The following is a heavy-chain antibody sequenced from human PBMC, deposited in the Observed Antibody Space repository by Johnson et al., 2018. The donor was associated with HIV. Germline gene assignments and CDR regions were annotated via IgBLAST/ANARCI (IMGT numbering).Heavy chain of an antibody. CDR2: IRGSGGST. D-gene: IGHD2-15*01. J-gene: IGHJ3*02. CDR3: AKKLGVGGGSNKAFDI. Sequence: VQLVESGGGVVQPGRSLRLSCTASGFPVTSNFMTWVRQPPGKGLDWVSAIRGSGGSTYYADSVKGRFTLSRDNSKNTLYLQMNSLRAEDTAVYYCAKKLGVGGGSNKAFDIWGQGTMVTVSS. V-gene: IGHV3-23*04. CDR1: GFPVTSNF.